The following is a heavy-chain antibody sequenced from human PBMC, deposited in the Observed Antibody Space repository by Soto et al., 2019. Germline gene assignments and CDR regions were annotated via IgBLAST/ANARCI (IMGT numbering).Heavy chain of an antibody. CDR3: ARVAYYYDSSGYFY. D-gene: IGHD3-22*01. CDR2: ISPSSSSI. CDR1: GFTFSSYS. J-gene: IGHJ4*02. V-gene: IGHV3-48*01. Sequence: EVQLVESGGGLVQPGGSLRLSYAASGFTFSSYSMHWVRQAPGKGLEWVSYISPSSSSIYYADSVKGRFTISRDNAKNSLYLQMTSLRAEDTAVYYWARVAYYYDSSGYFYWGQGTLVTVSS.